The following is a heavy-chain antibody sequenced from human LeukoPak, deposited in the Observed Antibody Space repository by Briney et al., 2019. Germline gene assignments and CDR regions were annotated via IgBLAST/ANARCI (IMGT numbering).Heavy chain of an antibody. Sequence: SETLSLTCAVYGGSFSGYYWSWIRQPPGKGLEWIGEINHSGSTNYNPSLKSRVTISVDTSKNQFSLKLSSVTAADTAVYYCASDSDYYGSGQGGGWGQGTLVTVSS. J-gene: IGHJ4*02. V-gene: IGHV4-34*01. CDR3: ASDSDYYGSGQGGG. D-gene: IGHD3-10*01. CDR1: GGSFSGYY. CDR2: INHSGST.